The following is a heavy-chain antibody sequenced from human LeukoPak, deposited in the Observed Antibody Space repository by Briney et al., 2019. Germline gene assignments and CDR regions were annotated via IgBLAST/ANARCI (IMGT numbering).Heavy chain of an antibody. CDR2: ISGSGGST. Sequence: GGSLRLSCAASGFTFSSYAMTWVRQAPGKGLEWVSAISGSGGSTYYADSVKGRFTISRDNSKNTLYLQMDSLRAEDTAVYYCAKDSSNYYYYYYMDVWGKGTTVTVSS. J-gene: IGHJ6*03. CDR3: AKDSSNYYYYYYMDV. CDR1: GFTFSSYA. V-gene: IGHV3-23*01. D-gene: IGHD3-3*02.